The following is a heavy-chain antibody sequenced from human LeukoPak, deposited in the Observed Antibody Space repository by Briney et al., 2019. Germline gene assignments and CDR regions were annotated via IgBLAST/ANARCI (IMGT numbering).Heavy chain of an antibody. Sequence: PGGSLRLSCAASGFTFDDYAMHWVRQAPGKGLEWVSGIYWNSGDIGYADSVKGRFTISRDNAKNTLYLQMNSLRAEDTAVYYCAREGIAVAGGLDYWGQGTLVTVSS. D-gene: IGHD6-19*01. CDR3: AREGIAVAGGLDY. CDR2: IYWNSGDI. V-gene: IGHV3-9*01. J-gene: IGHJ4*02. CDR1: GFTFDDYA.